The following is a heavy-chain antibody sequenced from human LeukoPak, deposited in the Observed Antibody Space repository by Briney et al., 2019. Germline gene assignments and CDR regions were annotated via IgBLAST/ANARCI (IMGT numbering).Heavy chain of an antibody. V-gene: IGHV4-59*08. J-gene: IGHJ4*02. D-gene: IGHD3-3*01. CDR3: ARTPYDFWSGYQLYYFDY. CDR2: FHYSGST. CDR1: GGSMSSYY. Sequence: SETLSLTCTVAGGSMSSYYWNWIRQPPGKGLEWIGYFHYSGSTNYNPSLKSRVTISVDTSKNQFSLKLSSVTAADTAVYYCARTPYDFWSGYQLYYFDYWGQGTLVTVSS.